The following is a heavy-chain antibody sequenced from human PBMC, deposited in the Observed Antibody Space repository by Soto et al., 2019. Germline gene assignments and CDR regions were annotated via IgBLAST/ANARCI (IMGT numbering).Heavy chain of an antibody. Sequence: GGSLRLSCAASGFTFSNYAMSWVRQAPGKGLEWVSGIGGSGSNTYYADSVKGRFTISRDNGKNSLYLQMNSLRAEDTAVYYCARGDYHDISGPFSDAFDIWGQGTMVTVSS. CDR3: ARGDYHDISGPFSDAFDI. V-gene: IGHV3-23*01. CDR1: GFTFSNYA. D-gene: IGHD3-22*01. CDR2: IGGSGSNT. J-gene: IGHJ3*02.